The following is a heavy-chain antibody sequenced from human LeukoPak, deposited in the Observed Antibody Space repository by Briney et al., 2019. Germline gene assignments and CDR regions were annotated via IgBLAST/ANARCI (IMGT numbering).Heavy chain of an antibody. CDR3: ARVRVRCSSTSCYEGLVY. D-gene: IGHD2-2*01. J-gene: IGHJ4*02. Sequence: ASVKVSCKASGYTFTGYYMHWVRQAPGQGLEWMGWINPNSGGTNYAQKFQGRVTMTRDTSISTAYMGLSRLRSDDTAVYYCARVRVRCSSTSCYEGLVYWGQGTLVTVSS. CDR1: GYTFTGYY. CDR2: INPNSGGT. V-gene: IGHV1-2*02.